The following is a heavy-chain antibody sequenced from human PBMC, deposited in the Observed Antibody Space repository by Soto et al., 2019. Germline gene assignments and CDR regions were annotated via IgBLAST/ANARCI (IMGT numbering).Heavy chain of an antibody. CDR3: AREGYSSIPNRDYYSMDV. J-gene: IGHJ6*02. V-gene: IGHV1-69*13. CDR1: GDTSSSYA. Sequence: SVKVSCKXYGDTSSSYAISWVRQAPGQGLEWMRGNIPIFGTANYAQKFQGRVTITADESTSTAYMELSSLRSEDMAVYYCAREGYSSIPNRDYYSMDVWGQGTTVTVSS. CDR2: NIPIFGTA. D-gene: IGHD6-13*01.